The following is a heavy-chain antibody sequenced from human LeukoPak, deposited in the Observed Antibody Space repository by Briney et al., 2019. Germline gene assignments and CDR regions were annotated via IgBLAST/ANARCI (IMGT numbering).Heavy chain of an antibody. CDR3: AGYHAYGVTTPPLGY. D-gene: IGHD4-17*01. V-gene: IGHV4-38-2*02. CDR2: IYHSGST. J-gene: IGHJ4*02. Sequence: SETLSLTCTVSGYSISSGYYWVWIRQPPGKGLEWIWSIYHSGSTYYNPSLKSRVTISVDTSKNQFSLKLSSVTAADTAVYYCAGYHAYGVTTPPLGYWGQGTLVTVSS. CDR1: GYSISSGYY.